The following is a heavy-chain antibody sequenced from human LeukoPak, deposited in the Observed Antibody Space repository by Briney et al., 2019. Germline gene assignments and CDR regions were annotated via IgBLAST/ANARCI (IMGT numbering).Heavy chain of an antibody. CDR1: RFIFSSYE. CDR3: ARDVDTAIPPGLYY. V-gene: IGHV3-21*01. D-gene: IGHD5-18*01. J-gene: IGHJ4*02. Sequence: GGSLRLSCAASRFIFSSYEMNWVRQAPGKGLEWVSSISSSSSYIYYADSVKGRFTISRDNAKNSLYLQMNSLRAEDTAVYYCARDVDTAIPPGLYYWGQGTLVTVSS. CDR2: ISSSSSYI.